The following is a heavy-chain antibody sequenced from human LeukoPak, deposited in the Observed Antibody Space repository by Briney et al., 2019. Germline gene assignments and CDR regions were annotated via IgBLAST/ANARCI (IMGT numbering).Heavy chain of an antibody. CDR2: ISAYNGNT. J-gene: IGHJ4*02. Sequence: ASVKVSYRASGYTFTIYGIRWVRQAPGQGLEWMGWISAYNGNTNYAQKLQGRVTITTDTSTSTAYMELRSLSSDDTVVYYCARGGYYYDSSGYPDYWGQGTLVTVTS. V-gene: IGHV1-18*01. CDR1: GYTFTIYG. D-gene: IGHD3-22*01. CDR3: ARGGYYYDSSGYPDY.